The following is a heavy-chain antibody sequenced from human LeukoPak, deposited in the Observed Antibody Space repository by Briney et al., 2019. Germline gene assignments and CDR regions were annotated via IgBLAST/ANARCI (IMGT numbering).Heavy chain of an antibody. V-gene: IGHV1-18*01. D-gene: IGHD2-8*01. J-gene: IGHJ5*02. Sequence: GASVKVSCKASAYTFTNYGISWVRQAPGQGLEWMGWINPNNGNTRYAEDLQGRVTMTTDISTSTAYMDLRSLRSDDTAIYYCARDFTPPHCTTPNCPRGGWFDPWGQGTLVTVSS. CDR3: ARDFTPPHCTTPNCPRGGWFDP. CDR2: INPNNGNT. CDR1: AYTFTNYG.